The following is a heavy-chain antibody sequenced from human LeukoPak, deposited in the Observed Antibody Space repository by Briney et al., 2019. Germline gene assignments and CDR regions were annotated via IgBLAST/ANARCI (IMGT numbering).Heavy chain of an antibody. CDR2: INPNSGGT. V-gene: IGHV1-2*04. J-gene: IGHJ6*02. D-gene: IGHD3-10*01. Sequence: GASVKVSCKVSGYTLTELSMHWVRQAPGQGLEWMGWINPNSGGTNYAQKFQGWVTMTRDTSISTAYMELSRLRSDDTAVYYCARDFVEWFGELLYPLYGMDVWGQGTTDTVSS. CDR1: GYTLTELS. CDR3: ARDFVEWFGELLYPLYGMDV.